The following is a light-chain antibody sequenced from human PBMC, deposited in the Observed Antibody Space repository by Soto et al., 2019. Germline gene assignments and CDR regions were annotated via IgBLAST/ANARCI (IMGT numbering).Light chain of an antibody. CDR3: CSYAGTFVV. CDR1: SSDVGGYNY. V-gene: IGLV2-11*01. J-gene: IGLJ2*01. Sequence: QSVLTQPRSVSGAPGQSVTISCTGTSSDVGGYNYVSWYQQHPGKVPKLMIYDVNKRPSGVPDRCSGSKSGNTASLTISGLQAEDEADYYCCSYAGTFVVFGGGTKLTVL. CDR2: DVN.